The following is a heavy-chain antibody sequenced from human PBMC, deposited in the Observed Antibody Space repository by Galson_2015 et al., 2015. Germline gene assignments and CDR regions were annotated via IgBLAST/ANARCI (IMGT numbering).Heavy chain of an antibody. CDR1: GFTVSSNY. Sequence: SLRLSCAASGFTVSSNYMSWVRQAPGKGLEWVSVIYSGGSTYYADSVKGRFTISRDNSKNTLYLQMNSLRAEDTAVYYCARESNLDRYYYYYMDVWGKGTTVTVSS. D-gene: IGHD3/OR15-3a*01. CDR2: IYSGGST. V-gene: IGHV3-66*01. CDR3: ARESNLDRYYYYYMDV. J-gene: IGHJ6*03.